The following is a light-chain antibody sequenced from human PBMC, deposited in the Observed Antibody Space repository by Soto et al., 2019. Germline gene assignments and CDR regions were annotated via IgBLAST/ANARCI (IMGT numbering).Light chain of an antibody. J-gene: IGKJ1*01. CDR1: QSVSSN. Sequence: EIVMTQSPATLSVSPGERATLSCRASQSVSSNLAWYQQKPGQAPRLLIYGASTRAPGIPARFSGRGSGTEFTLTISSLQSEDFAVYYCQQDNNWPPWTFGQGTKVQIK. CDR2: GAS. V-gene: IGKV3-15*01. CDR3: QQDNNWPPWT.